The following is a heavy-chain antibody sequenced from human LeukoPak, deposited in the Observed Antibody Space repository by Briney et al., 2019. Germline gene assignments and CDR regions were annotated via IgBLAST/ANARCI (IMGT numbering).Heavy chain of an antibody. CDR2: ISSSSSYI. CDR1: GFTFTSYC. Sequence: PGGSLRLSCAASGFTFTSYCMNWVRQAPGKGLEWVSSISSSSSYIYYADSVKGRFTISRDNAKNSLYLQMNSLRGEDTALYYCERYLDSSVTSRQILKYWGQGTLVTVSS. CDR3: ERYLDSSVTSRQILKY. J-gene: IGHJ4*02. V-gene: IGHV3-21*01. D-gene: IGHD2-2*01.